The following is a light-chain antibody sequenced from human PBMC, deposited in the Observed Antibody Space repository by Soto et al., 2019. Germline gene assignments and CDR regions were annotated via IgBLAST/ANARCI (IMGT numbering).Light chain of an antibody. CDR1: SSDVGTYDL. V-gene: IGLV2-23*01. CDR3: CSYAGFSTLV. J-gene: IGLJ3*02. CDR2: EGT. Sequence: QSARTQPASVSGSPGQSVTISCTGSSSDVGTYDLVSWYQQHPGKAPKILIYEGTKRPSGVSNRFSGSKSGNTASLTISGLQAEDEADYFCCSYAGFSTLVFGGGTKLTVL.